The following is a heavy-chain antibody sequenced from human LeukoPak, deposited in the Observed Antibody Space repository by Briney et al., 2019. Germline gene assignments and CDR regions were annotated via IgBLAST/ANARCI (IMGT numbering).Heavy chain of an antibody. Sequence: GGSLRLSCAASGFSFSSYWMHWVRQAPGKRPVWVSRVNNDGSSTNYPDSVKGRFTISRDNAMNTLYLQMNSLRVEDTGIYYCTRVSSTNDYWGQGTLVTVSS. D-gene: IGHD6-19*01. J-gene: IGHJ4*02. CDR2: VNNDGSST. CDR1: GFSFSSYW. CDR3: TRVSSTNDY. V-gene: IGHV3-74*01.